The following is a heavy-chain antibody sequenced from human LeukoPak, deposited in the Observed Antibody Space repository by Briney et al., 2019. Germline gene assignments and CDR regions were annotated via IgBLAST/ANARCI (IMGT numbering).Heavy chain of an antibody. Sequence: SETLSLTCAVYGGSFSGYYWSWIRQPPGKGLEWIGEINHSGSTYYNPSLKSRVTISVDRSKNQFSLKLSSVTAADTAVYYCAREYTVTNAFDIWGQGTMVTVSS. CDR1: GGSFSGYY. J-gene: IGHJ3*02. CDR3: AREYTVTNAFDI. V-gene: IGHV4-34*01. CDR2: INHSGST. D-gene: IGHD4-17*01.